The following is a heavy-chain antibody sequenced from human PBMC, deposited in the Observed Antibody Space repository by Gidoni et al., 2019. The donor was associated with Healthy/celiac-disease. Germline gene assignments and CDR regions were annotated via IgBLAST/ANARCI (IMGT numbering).Heavy chain of an antibody. CDR3: ASYYDFWSGYSFDY. V-gene: IGHV3-30*03. J-gene: IGHJ4*02. CDR2: ISYDGSNK. Sequence: QVQLVESGGGVVQPGRSLRLSCAASGFPFSSYGMHWVRQAPGKGLEWVAVISYDGSNKYYADSVKGRFTISRDNSKNTLYLQMNSLRAEDTAVYYCASYYDFWSGYSFDYWGQGTLVTVSS. CDR1: GFPFSSYG. D-gene: IGHD3-3*01.